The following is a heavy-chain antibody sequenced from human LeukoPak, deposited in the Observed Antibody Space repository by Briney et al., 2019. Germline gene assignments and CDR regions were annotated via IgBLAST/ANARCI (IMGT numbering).Heavy chain of an antibody. CDR2: IYTSGST. D-gene: IGHD3-22*01. Sequence: PSETLSLTXTVSGGSISSYYWSWIRQPAGKGLEWIGRIYTSGSTNYNPSLTSRVTMSVDTSKNQFSLKLSSVTAADTAVYYCARLRVVVVPDAFDIWGQGTMVTVSS. J-gene: IGHJ3*02. CDR3: ARLRVVVVPDAFDI. CDR1: GGSISSYY. V-gene: IGHV4-4*07.